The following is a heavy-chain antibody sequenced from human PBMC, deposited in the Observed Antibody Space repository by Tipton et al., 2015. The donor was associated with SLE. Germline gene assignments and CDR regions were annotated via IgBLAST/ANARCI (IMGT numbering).Heavy chain of an antibody. CDR3: ARVNPGAGDAFDI. CDR2: IYTSGST. J-gene: IGHJ3*02. CDR1: GGSISSYY. V-gene: IGHV4-4*08. D-gene: IGHD6-19*01. Sequence: TLSLTCTVSGGSISSYYWSWIRQPPGKGLEWIGYIYTSGSTNYNPSLKSRVTISGDTSKNQFSLKLSSVTAAATAVEYCARVNPGAGDAFDIWGQGTMVTVSS.